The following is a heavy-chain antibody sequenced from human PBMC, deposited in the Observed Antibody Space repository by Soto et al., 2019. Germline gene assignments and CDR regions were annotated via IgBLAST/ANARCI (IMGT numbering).Heavy chain of an antibody. CDR1: DGSISKFY. J-gene: IGHJ5*02. CDR2: ISSSGNT. D-gene: IGHD6-25*01. V-gene: IGHV4-59*01. Sequence: SETLSHPCTVSDGSISKFYWSWSRQPPGKGLEWIGYISSSGNTNYNPSLKSRVSISVDTSKNQFSLNLTSVTAADTAVYYFSRATRLLTPSLGPSWAQG. CDR3: SRATRLLTPSLGPS.